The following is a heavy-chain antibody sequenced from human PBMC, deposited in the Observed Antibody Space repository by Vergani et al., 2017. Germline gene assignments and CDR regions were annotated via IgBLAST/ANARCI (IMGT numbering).Heavy chain of an antibody. V-gene: IGHV3-30*04. CDR1: GFTFSSYA. J-gene: IGHJ4*02. D-gene: IGHD4-11*01. Sequence: QVQMVESGGGVVQPGRSLRLSCAASGFTFSSYAMHWVRQAPGKGLEWVAVISYDGSNKYYADSVKGRFTISRDNSKNTLYLQMNSLRAEDTAVYYCARDDYSNYALALFDYWGQGTLVTVSS. CDR3: ARDDYSNYALALFDY. CDR2: ISYDGSNK.